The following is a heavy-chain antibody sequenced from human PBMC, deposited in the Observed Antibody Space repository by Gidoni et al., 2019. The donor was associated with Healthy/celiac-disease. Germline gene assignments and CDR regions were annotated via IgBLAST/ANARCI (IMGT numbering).Heavy chain of an antibody. CDR1: GFTFSSYW. D-gene: IGHD3-22*01. CDR2: IKQDGSDK. CDR3: ARYYDSSGYYGPAFDI. V-gene: IGHV3-7*01. Sequence: EVQLVESGGGLVQPGGSLRLSCAASGFTFSSYWMSWVRQAPGKGLEWVANIKQDGSDKYYVDSVKGRFTISRDNATNSLYLQMNSLRAEDTAVYYCARYYDSSGYYGPAFDIWGQGTMVTVSS. J-gene: IGHJ3*02.